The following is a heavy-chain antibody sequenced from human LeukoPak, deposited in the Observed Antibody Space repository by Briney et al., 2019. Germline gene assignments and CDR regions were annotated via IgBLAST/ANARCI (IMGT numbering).Heavy chain of an antibody. CDR1: GGSISSYY. J-gene: IGHJ6*02. CDR2: IYYSGST. Sequence: SETLSLTCTVSGGSISSYYWSWIRQPPGKGLEWIGYIYYSGSTNYNPSLKSRVTISVDTSKNQFSLKLSSVTAADTAVYYCARGGYSYSTMRYGMDVWGQGTTVTVSS. CDR3: ARGGYSYSTMRYGMDV. D-gene: IGHD5-18*01. V-gene: IGHV4-59*01.